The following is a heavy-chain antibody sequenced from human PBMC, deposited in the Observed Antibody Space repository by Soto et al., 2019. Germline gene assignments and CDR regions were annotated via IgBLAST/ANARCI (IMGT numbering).Heavy chain of an antibody. CDR1: GFTFSSYG. CDR3: ARDRIAAAGTGGDWFDP. D-gene: IGHD6-13*01. CDR2: IWYDGSNK. J-gene: IGHJ5*02. V-gene: IGHV3-33*01. Sequence: QVQLVESGGGVVQPGRSLRLSCAASGFTFSSYGMHWVRQAPGKGLEWVAVIWYDGSNKYYADSVKGRFTISRDNSKNTLYLHMNSLRAEDTAVYYCARDRIAAAGTGGDWFDPWGQGTLVTVSS.